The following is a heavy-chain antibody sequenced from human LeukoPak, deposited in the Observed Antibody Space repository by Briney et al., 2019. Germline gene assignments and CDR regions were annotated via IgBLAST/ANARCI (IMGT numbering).Heavy chain of an antibody. Sequence: GGSLRLSCVASGFTFRCYWMHWVRQVPGKGLGWVSRISADESTTTYADSVRGRFTISRDNAKNTLYLQMNSLRAEDTAVYYCAKGGWDYYDSSGYDYWGQGTLVTVSS. V-gene: IGHV3-74*01. J-gene: IGHJ4*02. CDR2: ISADESTT. CDR3: AKGGWDYYDSSGYDY. D-gene: IGHD3-22*01. CDR1: GFTFRCYW.